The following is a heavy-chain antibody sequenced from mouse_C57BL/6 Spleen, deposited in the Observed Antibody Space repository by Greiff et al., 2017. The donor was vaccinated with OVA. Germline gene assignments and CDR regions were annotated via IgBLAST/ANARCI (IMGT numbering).Heavy chain of an antibody. CDR1: GFTFSSYT. CDR2: ISGGGGNT. V-gene: IGHV5-9*01. CDR3: ARKVITTVAYAMDY. D-gene: IGHD1-1*01. J-gene: IGHJ4*01. Sequence: EVMLVESGGGLVKPGGSLKLSCAASGFTFSSYTMSWVRQTPEKRLEWVATISGGGGNTYYPDSVKGRFTISRDNAKNTLYLQMSSLRSEDTALYYCARKVITTVAYAMDYWGQGTSVTVSS.